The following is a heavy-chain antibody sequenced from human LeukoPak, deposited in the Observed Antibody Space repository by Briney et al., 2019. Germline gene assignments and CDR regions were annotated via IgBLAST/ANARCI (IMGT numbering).Heavy chain of an antibody. J-gene: IGHJ4*02. CDR3: ARGRPGPAGAGTYDF. CDR1: GYTFTTSD. V-gene: IGHV1-8*01. Sequence: ASVRVSCTASGYTFTTSDINWVRQATGQGREWMGWMNPNTGKTGSAQRFQGRLTITQNTSTSTAYLEVTGLGFEDTGIYYCARGRPGPAGAGTYDFWGQGTLITVSS. CDR2: MNPNTGKT. D-gene: IGHD6-13*01.